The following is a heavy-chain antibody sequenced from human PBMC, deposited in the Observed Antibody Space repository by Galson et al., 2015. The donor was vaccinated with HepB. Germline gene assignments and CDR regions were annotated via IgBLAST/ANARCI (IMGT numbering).Heavy chain of an antibody. D-gene: IGHD1-1*01. CDR2: INPNSGGT. CDR3: ARDRAGTWVHVKYYFDY. CDR1: GYTFTGYY. V-gene: IGHV1-2*02. Sequence: SVKVSCKASGYTFTGYYMHWVRQAPGQGLEWMGWINPNSGGTNYAQKFQGRVTMTRDTSISTAYMELSRLRSDDTAVYYCARDRAGTWVHVKYYFDYWGQGTLVTVSS. J-gene: IGHJ4*02.